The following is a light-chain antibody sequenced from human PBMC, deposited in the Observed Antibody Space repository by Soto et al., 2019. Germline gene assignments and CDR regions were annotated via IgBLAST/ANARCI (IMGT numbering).Light chain of an antibody. CDR1: SANIGAGFD. CDR3: QSYDGSLSGYV. CDR2: GNN. J-gene: IGLJ1*01. V-gene: IGLV1-40*01. Sequence: QPGLAQPPSVSGAPGHRFTISCTGSSANIGAGFDVHWYQQLPGTAPELLIYGNNNRPSGVPDRFSGSKSGTSASLAITGLQAEDEADYYCQSYDGSLSGYVFGTGTKVTVL.